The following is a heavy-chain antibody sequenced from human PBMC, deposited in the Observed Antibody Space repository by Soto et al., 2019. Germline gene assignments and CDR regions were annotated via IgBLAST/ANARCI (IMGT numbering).Heavy chain of an antibody. V-gene: IGHV3-48*01. CDR3: ARREVRFLGWLSMANGPEGYYYMDV. J-gene: IGHJ6*03. Sequence: GGSLRLSCAASGFTFSSYSMNWVRQAPGKGLEWVSYISSCSSTIYYADSVKGRFTTSRDNAKNSLYLQMNSLRAEDTAVYYCARREVRFLGWLSMANGPEGYYYMDVWGKGTTVTVSS. CDR1: GFTFSSYS. D-gene: IGHD3-3*01. CDR2: ISSCSSTI.